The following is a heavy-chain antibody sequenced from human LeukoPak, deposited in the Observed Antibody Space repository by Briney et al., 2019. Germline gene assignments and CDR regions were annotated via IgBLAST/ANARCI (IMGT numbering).Heavy chain of an antibody. D-gene: IGHD1-26*01. CDR3: ALYSGSSSLDH. V-gene: IGHV3-73*01. Sequence: GGSLKLSCAASGFIFSGSSMHWVRQASGKGLEWVGRIRSKTNNYATAYAASVEGRFTISRDNSKNTMYLQMNSLRAEDTALYYCALYSGSSSLDHWGQGTLVTVSS. CDR1: GFIFSGSS. CDR2: IRSKTNNYAT. J-gene: IGHJ4*02.